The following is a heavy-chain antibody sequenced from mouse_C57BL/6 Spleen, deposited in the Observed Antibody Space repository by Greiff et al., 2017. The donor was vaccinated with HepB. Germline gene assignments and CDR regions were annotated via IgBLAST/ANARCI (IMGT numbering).Heavy chain of an antibody. Sequence: VQLQQPGAELVKPGASVKMSCKASGYTFTSYWITWVKQRPGQGLEWIGDIYPGSGSTNYNEKFKSKATLTVDTSSSTAYMQLSSLTSEDSAVYYCAREDIYYYGSSHWYFDVWGTGTTVTVSS. J-gene: IGHJ1*03. CDR2: IYPGSGST. V-gene: IGHV1-55*01. CDR1: GYTFTSYW. CDR3: AREDIYYYGSSHWYFDV. D-gene: IGHD1-1*01.